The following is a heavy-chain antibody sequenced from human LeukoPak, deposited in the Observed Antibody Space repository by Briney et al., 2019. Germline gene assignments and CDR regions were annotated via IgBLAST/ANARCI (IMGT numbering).Heavy chain of an antibody. CDR1: GYTFTSYD. V-gene: IGHV1-8*01. J-gene: IGHJ3*02. CDR2: MNPNSGNT. CDR3: ARELTAADDAFDI. Sequence: ASVKVSCKASGYTFTSYDINWVRQATGQGLEWTGWMNPNSGNTGYAQKFQGRVTMTRNTSISTAYMELSSLRSEDTAVYYCARELTAADDAFDIWGQGTMVTVSS. D-gene: IGHD6-13*01.